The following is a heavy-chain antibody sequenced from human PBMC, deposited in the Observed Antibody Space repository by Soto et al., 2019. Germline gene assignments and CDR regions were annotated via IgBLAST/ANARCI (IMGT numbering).Heavy chain of an antibody. CDR1: IGSISNDNW. D-gene: IGHD5-12*01. V-gene: IGHV4-4*02. Sequence: TLSLTCGVSIGSISNDNWWSWVRQPPGKGLEWIGEIHHIGRTNYNPSLKSRVTISVDKSKNQFFLKVNSVTAADTAVYYCAYNGYYSLDHWGQGILVTVSS. CDR2: IHHIGRT. CDR3: AYNGYYSLDH. J-gene: IGHJ4*02.